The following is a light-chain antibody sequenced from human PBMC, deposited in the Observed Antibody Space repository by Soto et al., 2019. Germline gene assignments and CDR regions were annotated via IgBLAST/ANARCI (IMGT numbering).Light chain of an antibody. J-gene: IGKJ2*01. Sequence: IQMTQSPSSLSATVGDRVTITCRASQDVSSYLVWYQQKPGKAPELLIYAASTLHSGVPLRFSGGGSGTEFPLTISSLQAEDVATYYRQQLSYYPRTFGQGTKLESK. CDR1: QDVSSY. V-gene: IGKV1-9*01. CDR3: QQLSYYPRT. CDR2: AAS.